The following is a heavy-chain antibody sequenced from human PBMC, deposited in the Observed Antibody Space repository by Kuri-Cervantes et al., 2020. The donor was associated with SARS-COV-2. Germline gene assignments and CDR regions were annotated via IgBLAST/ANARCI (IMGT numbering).Heavy chain of an antibody. CDR2: ISYDGSNK. CDR1: GFLFSASA. D-gene: IGHD4-23*01. CDR3: AREAVVLDY. V-gene: IGHV3-30-3*01. J-gene: IGHJ4*02. Sequence: GGSLRLSCEVSGFLFSASAIHWVRQASGKGLEWVAVISYDGSNKYYADSVKGRFTISRDNSKNTLYLQMNSLRAEDTAVYYCAREAVVLDYWGRGTLVTVSS.